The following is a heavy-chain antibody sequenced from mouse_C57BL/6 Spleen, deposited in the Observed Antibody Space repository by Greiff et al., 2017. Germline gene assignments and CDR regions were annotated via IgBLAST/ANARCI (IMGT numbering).Heavy chain of an antibody. CDR1: GYAFSSSW. Sequence: VKLVESGPELVKPGASVKISCKASGYAFSSSWMNWVKQRPGKGLEWIGRIYPGDGDTNYNGKFKGKATLTADKSSSTAYMQLSSLTSEDSAVYFCARNDGYYGYFDVWGTGTTVTVSS. J-gene: IGHJ1*03. D-gene: IGHD2-3*01. CDR2: IYPGDGDT. V-gene: IGHV1-82*01. CDR3: ARNDGYYGYFDV.